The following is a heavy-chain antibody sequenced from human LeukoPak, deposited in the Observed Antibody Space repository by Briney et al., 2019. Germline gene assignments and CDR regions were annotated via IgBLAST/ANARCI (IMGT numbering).Heavy chain of an antibody. CDR2: VNLQGST. CDR1: GGSISNTNW. Sequence: SETLSLTCGVSGGSISNTNWWTWFRQPPGKGLEWIGEVNLQGSTNHNPSLKSRVAISVDKSENHISLKLTSVTAADTAVYYRAREGGPYRPLDYSGQGTLVTVAS. V-gene: IGHV4-4*02. CDR3: AREGGPYRPLDY. J-gene: IGHJ4*02.